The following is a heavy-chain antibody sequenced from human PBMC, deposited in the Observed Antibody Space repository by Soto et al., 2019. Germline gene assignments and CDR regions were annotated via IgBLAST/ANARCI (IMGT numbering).Heavy chain of an antibody. CDR1: GFTFSSYW. CDR2: IKQDGSEK. Sequence: PGGSLRLSCAASGFTFSSYWMIWVRQAPGKGLEWVANIKQDGSEKYYVDSVKGRFTISRDNAKNSLYLQMNSLRAEDTAVYYCARGTVTTYYYYGMDVWGQGTTVTVSS. D-gene: IGHD4-4*01. V-gene: IGHV3-7*03. J-gene: IGHJ6*02. CDR3: ARGTVTTYYYYGMDV.